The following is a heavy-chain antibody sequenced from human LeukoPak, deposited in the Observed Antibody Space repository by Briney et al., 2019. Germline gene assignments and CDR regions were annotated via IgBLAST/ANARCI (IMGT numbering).Heavy chain of an antibody. CDR1: GGSFSRYY. CDR3: ARLASGRFFDY. J-gene: IGHJ4*02. Sequence: SETLSLTCAAYGGSFSRYYWSWIRQPPGMGLEWIGEINQSGSTNYNPSLKSRVTISVDTSKNQFSLKLSSVTAADTAVHYCARLASGRFFDYWGQGTLVTVSS. D-gene: IGHD1-26*01. CDR2: INQSGST. V-gene: IGHV4-34*01.